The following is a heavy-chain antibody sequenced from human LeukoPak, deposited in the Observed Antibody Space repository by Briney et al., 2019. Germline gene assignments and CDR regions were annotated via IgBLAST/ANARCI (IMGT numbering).Heavy chain of an antibody. Sequence: PGRSLRLSCAASGFTFDDYAMHWVRQAPGKGLEWVSGTSWNSGSIGYADSVKGRFTTSRDNAKNSLYLQMNSLRAEDTALYYCAKDIANWNAPTFDYWGQGTLVTVSS. J-gene: IGHJ4*02. D-gene: IGHD1-1*01. CDR1: GFTFDDYA. V-gene: IGHV3-9*01. CDR2: TSWNSGSI. CDR3: AKDIANWNAPTFDY.